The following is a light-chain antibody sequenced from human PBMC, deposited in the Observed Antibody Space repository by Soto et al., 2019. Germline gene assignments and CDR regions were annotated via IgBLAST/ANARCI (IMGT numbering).Light chain of an antibody. CDR3: QQYYSTPWT. CDR1: QSVLYRSNNHNY. V-gene: IGKV4-1*01. CDR2: WAS. J-gene: IGKJ1*01. Sequence: DIVLTQSPDSMAVSLGARATINCKSSQSVLYRSNNHNYLAWYQQKPGQPPRLLIYWASTRESGVPDRFSGSGSGTDCTPTISSLQAEDLAVYYCQQYYSTPWTLGQGTKVDIK.